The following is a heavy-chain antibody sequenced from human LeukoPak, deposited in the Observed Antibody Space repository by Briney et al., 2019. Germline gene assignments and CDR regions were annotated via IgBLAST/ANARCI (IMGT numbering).Heavy chain of an antibody. Sequence: SQTLSLTCTVSGGSISSGSYYWNWIRQPAGKGLEWIGRIYSSGSTNYNPSLKSRVTMSVDTSKNQFSLKLSSVTAADTAVYYCVRGFRYCSSTSCYRGLGGAFDIWGQGTMVTVSS. CDR2: IYSSGST. CDR1: GGSISSGSYY. D-gene: IGHD2-2*01. J-gene: IGHJ3*02. V-gene: IGHV4-61*02. CDR3: VRGFRYCSSTSCYRGLGGAFDI.